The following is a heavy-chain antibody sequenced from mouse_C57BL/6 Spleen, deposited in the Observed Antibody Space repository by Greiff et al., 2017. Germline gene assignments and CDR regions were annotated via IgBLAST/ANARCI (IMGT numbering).Heavy chain of an antibody. J-gene: IGHJ4*01. CDR3: AREGSSYDYYAMDC. V-gene: IGHV1-61*01. CDR1: GYTFTSYR. CDR2: IYPSDRET. D-gene: IGHD1-1*01. Sequence: VQLQQPGAELVRPGSSVKLSCKASGYTFTSYRMDWVKQRPGQGLEWIGNIYPSDRETPYNQKFKDKATLTVDKSSSTAYMPLSSLTSEDSAVYYCAREGSSYDYYAMDCWGRGTSVTVSS.